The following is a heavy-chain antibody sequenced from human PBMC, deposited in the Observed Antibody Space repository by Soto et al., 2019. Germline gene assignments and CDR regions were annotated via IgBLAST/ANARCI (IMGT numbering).Heavy chain of an antibody. V-gene: IGHV4-34*01. CDR3: STRAYDTSGYYRFDP. CDR1: GGSFSGHS. CDR2: INHSGRV. Sequence: QVQLQQWGAGLLKPSETLSLTCAVYGGSFSGHSWTWIRQSPGKGLEWIGDINHSGRVNYSPSLKIRLTIALDTSKNQFSLTLSAVTAADTAMYYCSTRAYDTSGYYRFDPWGQGTLATVSS. J-gene: IGHJ5*01. D-gene: IGHD3-22*01.